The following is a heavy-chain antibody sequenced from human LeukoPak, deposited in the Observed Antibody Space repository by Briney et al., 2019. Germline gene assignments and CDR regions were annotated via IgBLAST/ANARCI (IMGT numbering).Heavy chain of an antibody. D-gene: IGHD6-6*01. CDR3: AKESSSSGEFDY. CDR2: ISGDGGST. Sequence: PGGSLRLSCAASGFTFDDYAMHWVRQAPGKGLEWVPLISGDGGSTYYADSVKGRFTISRDNSKNSLYLQMNSLRTEDTALYYCAKESSSSGEFDYWGQGTLVTVSS. J-gene: IGHJ4*02. CDR1: GFTFDDYA. V-gene: IGHV3-43*02.